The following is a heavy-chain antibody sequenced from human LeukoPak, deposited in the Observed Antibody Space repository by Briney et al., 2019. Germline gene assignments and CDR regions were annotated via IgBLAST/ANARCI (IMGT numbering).Heavy chain of an antibody. V-gene: IGHV3-23*01. Sequence: GGSLRLSCAASGFTFSRHYMHWVRQAPGKGLEWVSAISGSGGSTYYADSVKGRFTISRDNSKNTLYLQMNSLRAEDTAVYYCAKEWDQFFDYWGQGTLVTVSS. CDR3: AKEWDQFFDY. CDR2: ISGSGGST. CDR1: GFTFSRHY. J-gene: IGHJ4*02. D-gene: IGHD1-26*01.